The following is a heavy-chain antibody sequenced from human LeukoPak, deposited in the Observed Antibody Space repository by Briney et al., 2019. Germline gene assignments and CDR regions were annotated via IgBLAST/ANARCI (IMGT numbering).Heavy chain of an antibody. CDR2: IKSKTDGGTT. Sequence: TGGSLRLSCAASGFTFSNAWMSWVRQAPGKGLEWVGRIKSKTDGGTTDYAAPVKGRFTISRDDSKNTLYLQMNSLKTEDTAVYYCTTGRRDQSSSWSYYYYGMDVWGQGTTVTVSS. CDR1: GFTFSNAW. V-gene: IGHV3-15*01. CDR3: TTGRRDQSSSWSYYYYGMDV. J-gene: IGHJ6*02. D-gene: IGHD6-13*01.